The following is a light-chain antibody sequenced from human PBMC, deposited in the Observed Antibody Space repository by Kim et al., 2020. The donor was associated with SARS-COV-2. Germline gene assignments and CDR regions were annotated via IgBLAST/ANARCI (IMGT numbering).Light chain of an antibody. Sequence: DIQMTQSPSTLSASVGDAVTITCRASQSITGRLAWYQQKPGQAPNVLIYTASTLQDGVSSRFSGTGSGTDFNLTIRSLQPDDIGTYFCQQYITYPITFGQGTKLEI. CDR2: TAS. CDR3: QQYITYPIT. V-gene: IGKV1-5*01. J-gene: IGKJ2*01. CDR1: QSITGR.